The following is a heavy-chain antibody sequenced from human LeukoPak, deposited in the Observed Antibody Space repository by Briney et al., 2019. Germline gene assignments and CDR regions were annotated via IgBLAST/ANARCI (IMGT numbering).Heavy chain of an antibody. Sequence: GGSLRLSCAASGFTFSSYAMHWVRQAPGKGLEWVAVISYDGSNKYYADSVKGRFTISRDNSKNTLYLQMNSLRAEDTAVYYCARAGDYYAIDYWGQGTLVTVSS. CDR3: ARAGDYYAIDY. V-gene: IGHV3-30-3*01. CDR1: GFTFSSYA. J-gene: IGHJ4*02. CDR2: ISYDGSNK. D-gene: IGHD2-2*01.